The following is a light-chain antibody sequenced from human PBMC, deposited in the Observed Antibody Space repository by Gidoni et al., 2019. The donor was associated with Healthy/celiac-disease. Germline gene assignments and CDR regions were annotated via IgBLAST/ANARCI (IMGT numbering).Light chain of an antibody. J-gene: IGLJ3*02. Sequence: QSVLPQPPSVPGSPGQRVTISCTGSSSNIGTGYDVHWYQHLPGTAPKLLIYGNSNRPSGVPDRFSGSKSGTSASLAITGLQAEDEADYYCQSYDSSLSDWVFGGGTKLTVL. CDR1: SSNIGTGYD. CDR2: GNS. CDR3: QSYDSSLSDWV. V-gene: IGLV1-40*01.